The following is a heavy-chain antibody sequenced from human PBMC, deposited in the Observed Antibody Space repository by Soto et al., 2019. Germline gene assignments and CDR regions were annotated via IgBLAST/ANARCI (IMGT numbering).Heavy chain of an antibody. Sequence: VASVKVSCKDSGYTFTNNAMHWVRQAPGQGLEWMGWINPNSGGTNYAQKFQGRVTITRDTSASTAYMELSSLRSEDTAVYYCARDSSGSHNDYWGQGTLVTVSS. J-gene: IGHJ4*02. CDR3: ARDSSGSHNDY. CDR2: INPNSGGT. CDR1: GYTFTNNA. D-gene: IGHD1-26*01. V-gene: IGHV1-3*01.